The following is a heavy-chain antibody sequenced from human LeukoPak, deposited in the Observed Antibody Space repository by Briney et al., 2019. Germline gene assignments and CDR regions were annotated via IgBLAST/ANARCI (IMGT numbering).Heavy chain of an antibody. CDR3: ARETTDYYYYYMDV. Sequence: ASVKVSCKASGYTFTSYGISWVRQAPGRGLEWMGWISAYNGNTNYAQKLQGRVTMTTDTSTSTAYMELRSLRSDDTAVYYCARETTDYYYYYMDVWGKGTTVTVSS. V-gene: IGHV1-18*01. CDR2: ISAYNGNT. D-gene: IGHD4-17*01. J-gene: IGHJ6*03. CDR1: GYTFTSYG.